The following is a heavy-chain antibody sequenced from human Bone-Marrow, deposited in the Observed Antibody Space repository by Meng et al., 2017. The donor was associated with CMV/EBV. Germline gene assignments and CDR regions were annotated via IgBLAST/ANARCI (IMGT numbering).Heavy chain of an antibody. J-gene: IGHJ3*02. CDR3: ARTFYVGGGAFDI. D-gene: IGHD1-26*01. Sequence: SVKVSCKASGYTFTGYYMHWVRQAPGQGLEWMGGIIPIFGTANYAQKFQGRVTITTDESTSTAYMELSSLRSEDTAVYYCARTFYVGGGAFDIWGQGTMVTVSS. CDR2: IIPIFGTA. V-gene: IGHV1-69*05. CDR1: GYTFTGYY.